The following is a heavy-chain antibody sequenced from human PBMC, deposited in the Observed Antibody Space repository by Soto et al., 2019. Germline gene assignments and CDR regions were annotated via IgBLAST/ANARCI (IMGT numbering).Heavy chain of an antibody. J-gene: IGHJ6*02. D-gene: IGHD3-3*01. CDR1: GYTFTGYY. CDR2: INPNSGGT. CDR3: ARDMTILRRRGNYYYGMDV. Sequence: QVQLVQSGAEVKKPGASVKVSCKASGYTFTGYYMHWVRQAPGQGLEWMGWINPNSGGTNYAQKFQGWVTMTRDTSISTAYMELSRLRSDDTAVYYCARDMTILRRRGNYYYGMDVWGQGTTVTVSS. V-gene: IGHV1-2*04.